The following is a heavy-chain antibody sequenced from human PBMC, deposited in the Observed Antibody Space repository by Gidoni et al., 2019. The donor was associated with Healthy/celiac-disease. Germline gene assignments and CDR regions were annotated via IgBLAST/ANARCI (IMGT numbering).Heavy chain of an antibody. D-gene: IGHD3-22*01. Sequence: QVQLQASGPGLVKPSQTLSLTCTVSGGPISSGSYYWSWIRQPAGKGLEWIGRIYTSGSTNYNPSLKSRVTISVDTSKNQFSLKLSSVTAADTAVYYCASEFTYYYDSSGYLEYFQHWGQGTLVTVSS. CDR3: ASEFTYYYDSSGYLEYFQH. V-gene: IGHV4-61*02. CDR2: IYTSGST. CDR1: GGPISSGSYY. J-gene: IGHJ1*01.